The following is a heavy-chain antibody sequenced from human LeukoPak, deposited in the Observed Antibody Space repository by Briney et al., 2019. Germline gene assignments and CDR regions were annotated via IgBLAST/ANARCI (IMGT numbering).Heavy chain of an antibody. D-gene: IGHD6-13*01. J-gene: IGHJ4*02. CDR1: GGSFSGYY. CDR2: IYYSGST. Sequence: SSETLSLTCAVYGGSFSGYYWTWIRQPPGKGLEWIGYIYYSGSTYYNPSLKSRVTISADTSKNQFSLNLRSVTGADTAVYYCARARGEAAGNPNFDYWGQGTLVTVSS. CDR3: ARARGEAAGNPNFDY. V-gene: IGHV4-34*09.